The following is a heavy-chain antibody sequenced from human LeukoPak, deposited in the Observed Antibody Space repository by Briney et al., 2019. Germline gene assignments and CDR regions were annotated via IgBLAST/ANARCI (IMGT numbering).Heavy chain of an antibody. V-gene: IGHV4-39*01. CDR3: ARLRPMADY. CDR2: IYYSGST. Sequence: SETLSLTCTVSGGSISSSNYYWGWIRQPPGKGLEWIGSIYYSGSTYYNPSLESRVTISVDTSKNQFSLKLNSVTAADTAVYYCARLRPMADYWGQGTLVTVSS. CDR1: GGSISSSNYY. D-gene: IGHD2-8*01. J-gene: IGHJ4*02.